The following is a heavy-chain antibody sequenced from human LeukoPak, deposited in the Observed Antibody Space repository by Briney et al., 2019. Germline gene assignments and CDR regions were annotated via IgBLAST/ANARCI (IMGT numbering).Heavy chain of an antibody. D-gene: IGHD2-2*01. J-gene: IGHJ4*02. V-gene: IGHV3-23*01. Sequence: GGSLRLSCAASGFTFSSSAMIWVRQAPGKGLEWVSFISGSGGSTYYADSVKGRFAISRDNSKNTLYLQMNSLRAEDTAVYYCAKDHCSSTSCYNDYWGQETLVTVSS. CDR2: ISGSGGST. CDR3: AKDHCSSTSCYNDY. CDR1: GFTFSSSA.